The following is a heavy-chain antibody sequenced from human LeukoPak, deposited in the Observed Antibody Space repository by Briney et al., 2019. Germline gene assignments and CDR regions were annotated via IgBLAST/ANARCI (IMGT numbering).Heavy chain of an antibody. CDR2: ISGSGGST. CDR1: GFTFSSYA. V-gene: IGHV3-23*01. D-gene: IGHD6-19*01. Sequence: GGSLRLSCAASGFTFSSYAMSWARQAPGKGLEWVSAISGSGGSTYYADSVKGRFTISRDNSKNTLYLQMNSLRAEDTAVYYCAKDQVAAPGDYGMDVWGQGTTVTVSS. CDR3: AKDQVAAPGDYGMDV. J-gene: IGHJ6*02.